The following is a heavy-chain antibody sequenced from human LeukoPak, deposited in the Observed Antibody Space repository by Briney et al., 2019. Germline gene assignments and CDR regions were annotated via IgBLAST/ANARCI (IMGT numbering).Heavy chain of an antibody. J-gene: IGHJ4*02. CDR3: ATTVPPYGSGSYYSGFNY. CDR2: INHSGST. Sequence: ASETLSLTCAVYGGSFSGYYWSWIRQPPGKGLEWVGEINHSGSTNYNPSLKSRVTISVETSSNQLLLKLSSVTAADTAVYYCATTVPPYGSGSYYSGFNYWGQGTLVTVSS. CDR1: GGSFSGYY. V-gene: IGHV4-34*01. D-gene: IGHD3-10*01.